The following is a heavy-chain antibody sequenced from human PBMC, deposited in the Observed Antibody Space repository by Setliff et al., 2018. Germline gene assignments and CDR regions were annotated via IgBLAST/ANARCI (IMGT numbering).Heavy chain of an antibody. CDR2: IYYSGST. D-gene: IGHD6-6*01. CDR1: GVSISSASYH. V-gene: IGHV4-31*11. J-gene: IGHJ4*02. CDR3: ARGQATSSRSSLVY. Sequence: PSETLSLTCVVSGVSISSASYHWNWIRQRPGKGLEWIGYIYYSGSTHYSPSLKSRLTISVDTSKNHFSLNLSSVTAADTAVYYCARGQATSSRSSLVYWGQGILVTVSS.